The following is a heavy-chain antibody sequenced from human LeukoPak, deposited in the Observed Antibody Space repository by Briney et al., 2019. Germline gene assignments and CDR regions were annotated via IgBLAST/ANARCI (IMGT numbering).Heavy chain of an antibody. CDR2: INPNSGGT. V-gene: IGHV1-2*02. J-gene: IGHJ6*03. Sequence: ASVKVSCKASGYTFTGYYMHWVRQAPGQGLEWMGWINPNSGGTNYAQKFQGRVTMTRDTSISTAYMELSRLRSDDTAVYYCARDEPPGVWPPRYYMDVWGKGTTVTVSS. CDR3: ARDEPPGVWPPRYYMDV. D-gene: IGHD2-8*01. CDR1: GYTFTGYY.